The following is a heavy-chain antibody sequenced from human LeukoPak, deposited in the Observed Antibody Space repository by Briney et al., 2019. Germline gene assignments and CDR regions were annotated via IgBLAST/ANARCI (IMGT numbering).Heavy chain of an antibody. Sequence: GESLKISCKVSGYKFTDYWIGWVRQMPGQGLEWMGIVDPSDSDTRYSPSLQGQVTVSADNAITTAYLQWTTVEASDTAMYYCVRLGPSRYHFDCWGQGTQVTVSS. V-gene: IGHV5-51*01. D-gene: IGHD3-9*01. CDR3: VRLGPSRYHFDC. CDR1: GYKFTDYW. CDR2: VDPSDSDT. J-gene: IGHJ4*02.